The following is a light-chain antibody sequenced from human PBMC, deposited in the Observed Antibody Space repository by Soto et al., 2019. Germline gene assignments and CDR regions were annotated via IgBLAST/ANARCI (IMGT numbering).Light chain of an antibody. V-gene: IGLV2-14*03. CDR2: DVT. Sequence: QSALTQPASVSGSPGQSITISCTGTSSDVGGFNYVSWYQQHPGKAPKLMIYDVTNRPSGVSYRFSGSKSGNTASLTISGLQAEDEADYYCNSYTSSSTYVFGTGTTPTVL. J-gene: IGLJ1*01. CDR3: NSYTSSSTYV. CDR1: SSDVGGFNY.